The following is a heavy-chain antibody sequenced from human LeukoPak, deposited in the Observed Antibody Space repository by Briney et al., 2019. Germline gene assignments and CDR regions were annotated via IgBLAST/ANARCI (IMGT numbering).Heavy chain of an antibody. V-gene: IGHV3-23*01. J-gene: IGHJ5*02. CDR1: GSTFSSYA. Sequence: GGSLRLSCAASGSTFSSYAMSWVRQAPGKGLEWVSAISGSGGSTYYADSVKGRFTISRDNSKNTLYLQMNSLRAEDTAVYYCAKGGGMWFGESTTWGQGTLVTVSS. CDR3: AKGGGMWFGESTT. D-gene: IGHD3-10*01. CDR2: ISGSGGST.